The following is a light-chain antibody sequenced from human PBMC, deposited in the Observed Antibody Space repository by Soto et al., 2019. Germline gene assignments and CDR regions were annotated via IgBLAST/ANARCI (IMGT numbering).Light chain of an antibody. Sequence: EIVLTQSPGTLSLSPGERATLSCRASQSVSILLAWYQQKPGQAPRLLLYGASSRANGIPDRFSGSGSGTDFTLTISRLEPEDFAVYYCHQYGSSPPRTFGQGTKVDI. J-gene: IGKJ1*01. CDR1: QSVSIL. CDR2: GAS. V-gene: IGKV3-20*01. CDR3: HQYGSSPPRT.